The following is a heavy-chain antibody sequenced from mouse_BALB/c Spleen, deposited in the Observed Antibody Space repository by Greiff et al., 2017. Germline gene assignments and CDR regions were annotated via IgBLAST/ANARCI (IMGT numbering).Heavy chain of an antibody. CDR2: ISSGGSYT. D-gene: IGHD3-3*01. J-gene: IGHJ4*01. V-gene: IGHV5-9-4*01. CDR3: AREGLDYAMDY. CDR1: GFTFSSYA. Sequence: EVNVVESGGGLVKPGGSLKLSCAASGFTFSSYAMSWVRQSPEKRLEWVAEISSGGSYTYYPDTVTGRFTISRDNAKNTLYLEMSSLRSEDTAMYYCAREGLDYAMDYWGQGTSVTVSS.